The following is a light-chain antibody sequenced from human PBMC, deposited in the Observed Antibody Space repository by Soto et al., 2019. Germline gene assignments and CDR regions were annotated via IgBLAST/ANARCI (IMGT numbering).Light chain of an antibody. CDR1: QSISDT. CDR3: QQYNNWPWT. J-gene: IGKJ1*01. V-gene: IGKV3-15*01. CDR2: GAS. Sequence: EIVMTQSPATLSVSPGGRATLSCRASQSISDTLALYQQKPGQAPRLLIHGASTRGTCFPARFSGSGSGTDFTLTISSLQSEDFAVYYFQQYNNWPWTFGQRTKVEIK.